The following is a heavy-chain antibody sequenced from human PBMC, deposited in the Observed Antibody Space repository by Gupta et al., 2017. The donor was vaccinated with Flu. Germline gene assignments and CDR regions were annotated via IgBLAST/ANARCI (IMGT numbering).Heavy chain of an antibody. CDR3: ARNRGWQQFDY. CDR1: GFTFRSYW. CDR2: IAADGSVK. Sequence: EEQLVESGGGLVQPGGSLRLSCVVSGFTFRSYWMDWVRQAPGKGLEWVANIAADGSVKNYADSVKGRFTISRVDAKNSLYLQMNSLRAEDTARYYCARNRGWQQFDYWGQGALVTVSS. J-gene: IGHJ4*02. D-gene: IGHD6-13*01. V-gene: IGHV3-7*01.